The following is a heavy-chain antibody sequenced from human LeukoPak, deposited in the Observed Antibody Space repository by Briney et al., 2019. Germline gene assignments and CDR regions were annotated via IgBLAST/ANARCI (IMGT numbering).Heavy chain of an antibody. CDR3: ARDGILDC. Sequence: GGSLRLSCAASGFTFSSYAMRWARQAPGKGLEWVAVISYDGSNKYYADSVKGRFPISRDNSKNTLNLQMNSLRAEDTAVYYCARDGILDCWGQGTLVTVPS. V-gene: IGHV3-30*01. J-gene: IGHJ4*02. CDR1: GFTFSSYA. D-gene: IGHD1-14*01. CDR2: ISYDGSNK.